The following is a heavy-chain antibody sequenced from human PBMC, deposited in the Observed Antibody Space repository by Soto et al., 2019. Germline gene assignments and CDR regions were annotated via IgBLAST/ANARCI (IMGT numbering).Heavy chain of an antibody. CDR2: ISSSSSYI. Sequence: EVQLVESGGGLVKPGGSLRLSCAASGFTFSSYSMNWVRQAPGKGLEWVSSISSSSSYIYYADSVKGRFTISRDNAKNSLYLQMNSVRAEDTAVYYCARSPVDIVAGWFDPWGQGTMVTVSS. V-gene: IGHV3-21*01. CDR1: GFTFSSYS. CDR3: ARSPVDIVAGWFDP. J-gene: IGHJ5*02. D-gene: IGHD2-2*03.